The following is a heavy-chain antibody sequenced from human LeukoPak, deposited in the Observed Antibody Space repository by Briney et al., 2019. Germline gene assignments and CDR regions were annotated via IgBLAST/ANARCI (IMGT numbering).Heavy chain of an antibody. CDR3: ARDEGYCSSTSCSNYYYYGMDV. J-gene: IGHJ6*02. V-gene: IGHV1-2*02. D-gene: IGHD2-2*01. CDR2: INPNSDGT. CDR1: GYTFTGYY. Sequence: GASVKVSCKASGYTFTGYYMHWVRQAPGQGLEWMGWINPNSDGTNYAQKFQGRATMTRDTSISTAYMELSRLRSDDTAVYYCARDEGYCSSTSCSNYYYYGMDVWGQGTTVTVSS.